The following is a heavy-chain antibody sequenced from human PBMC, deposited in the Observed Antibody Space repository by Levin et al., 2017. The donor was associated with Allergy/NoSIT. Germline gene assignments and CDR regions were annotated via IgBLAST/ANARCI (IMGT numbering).Heavy chain of an antibody. CDR2: INHSGST. CDR1: GGSFSGYY. CDR3: ARGRENYDSSGDAFDI. J-gene: IGHJ3*02. Sequence: SQTLSLTCAVYGGSFSGYYWSWIRQPPGKGLEWIGEINHSGSTNYYPSLKSRVTISVDTSKNQFSLKLSSVTAADTAVYYCARGRENYDSSGDAFDIWGQGTMVTVSS. D-gene: IGHD3-22*01. V-gene: IGHV4-34*01.